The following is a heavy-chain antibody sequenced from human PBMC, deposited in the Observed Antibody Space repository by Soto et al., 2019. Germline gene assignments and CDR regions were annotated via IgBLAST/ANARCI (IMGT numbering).Heavy chain of an antibody. CDR3: ARVAIAAARRWFDP. Sequence: QLQLQESGSGLVKPSQTLSLTCAVSGGSISSGGYSWSWIRQPPGKGLEWIGYIYHSGSTYYNPSLKSRVTISVDRSKNQFSLKLSSVTAADTAVYYCARVAIAAARRWFDPWGQGTLVTVSS. CDR1: GGSISSGGYS. J-gene: IGHJ5*02. CDR2: IYHSGST. D-gene: IGHD6-13*01. V-gene: IGHV4-30-2*01.